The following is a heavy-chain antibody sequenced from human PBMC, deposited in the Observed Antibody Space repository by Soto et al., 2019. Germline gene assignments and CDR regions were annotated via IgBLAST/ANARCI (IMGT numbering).Heavy chain of an antibody. CDR3: ATSYYDFWSGYHPFVSWFDP. D-gene: IGHD3-3*01. CDR1: GYSFTSYW. V-gene: IGHV5-51*01. Sequence: GESLKISCKGSGYSFTSYWIGWVRQMPGKGLEWMGIIYPGDSDTRYSPSFQGQVTISADKSISTAYLQWSSLQASDTAMYYCATSYYDFWSGYHPFVSWFDPWGQGTLVTVSS. CDR2: IYPGDSDT. J-gene: IGHJ5*02.